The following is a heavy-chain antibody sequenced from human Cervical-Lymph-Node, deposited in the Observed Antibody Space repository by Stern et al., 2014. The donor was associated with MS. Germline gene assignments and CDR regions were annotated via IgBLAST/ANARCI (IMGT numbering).Heavy chain of an antibody. CDR1: GYTFTKYL. V-gene: IGHV7-4-1*02. D-gene: IGHD3-3*01. Sequence: QVQLMQSGSELKKPGASVTVSCKASGYTFTKYLIHWVRQAPGQGLEWMGWINSNTGAPMYARDFAGRFVFSLDTSVTTAYLQISRLKTEDTAIYYCAREMSDFWSDYGHNWFDPWGQGTLVTVSS. J-gene: IGHJ5*02. CDR3: AREMSDFWSDYGHNWFDP. CDR2: INSNTGAP.